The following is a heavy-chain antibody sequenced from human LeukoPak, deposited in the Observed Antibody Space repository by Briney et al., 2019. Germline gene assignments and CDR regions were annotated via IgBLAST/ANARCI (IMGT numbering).Heavy chain of an antibody. CDR1: GGSISSSSYY. Sequence: KPSETLSLTCTVSGGSISSSSYYWGWIRQPPGKGLEWIGEINHSGSTNYNPSLKSRVTISVDTSKNQFSLKLSSVTAADTAVYYCARERSRTYGSGRPYGPRWFDPWGQGTLVTVSS. J-gene: IGHJ5*02. D-gene: IGHD3-10*01. V-gene: IGHV4-39*07. CDR3: ARERSRTYGSGRPYGPRWFDP. CDR2: INHSGST.